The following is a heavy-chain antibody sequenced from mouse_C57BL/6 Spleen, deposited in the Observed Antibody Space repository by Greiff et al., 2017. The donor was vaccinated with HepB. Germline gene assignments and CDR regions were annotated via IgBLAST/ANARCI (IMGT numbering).Heavy chain of an antibody. J-gene: IGHJ3*01. CDR1: GYTFTSYW. D-gene: IGHD1-1*01. V-gene: IGHV1-52*01. CDR2: IDPSDSET. CDR3: ARAGYYGSSPFAY. Sequence: QVQLKQPGAELVRPGSSVKLSCKASGYTFTSYWMHWVKQRPVQGLEWIGNIDPSDSETHYNQKFKDKATLTVDKSSSTAYMQLSSLTSEDSAVYYCARAGYYGSSPFAYWGQGTLVTVSA.